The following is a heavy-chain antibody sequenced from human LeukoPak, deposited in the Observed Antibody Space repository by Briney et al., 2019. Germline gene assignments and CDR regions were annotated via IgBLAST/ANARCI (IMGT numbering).Heavy chain of an antibody. CDR2: IWYDGSNK. CDR3: AGDFGYHFDY. V-gene: IGHV3-33*01. J-gene: IGHJ4*02. CDR1: GFTFSSYV. D-gene: IGHD5-18*01. Sequence: PGGSLRLSCAASGFTFSSYVMQWVRQAPGKGLEWVAVIWYDGSNKYCADSVKGRFTISRDNSKNTLYLQMNSLRAEDTAVYYCAGDFGYHFDYWGQGTLVTVSS.